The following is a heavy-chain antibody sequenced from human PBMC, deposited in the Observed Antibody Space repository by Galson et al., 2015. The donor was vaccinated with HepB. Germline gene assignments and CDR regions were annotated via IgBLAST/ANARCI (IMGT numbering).Heavy chain of an antibody. J-gene: IGHJ4*02. CDR1: GFTFNSYA. CDR2: VGAGSRNT. Sequence: SLRLSRAASGFTFNSYAMSWVRLTLGQGLEWLSSVGAGSRNTYYADSAKGRFTISRDNSRNTLYLQMNSLRAEDTALYHCAKSMSGWYLFDYWGQGTLVTVSS. V-gene: IGHV3-23*01. CDR3: AKSMSGWYLFDY. D-gene: IGHD6-19*01.